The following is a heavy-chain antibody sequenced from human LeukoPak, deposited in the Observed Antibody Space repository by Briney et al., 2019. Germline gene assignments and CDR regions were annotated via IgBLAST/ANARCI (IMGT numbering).Heavy chain of an antibody. CDR2: ISSSSSYI. CDR1: GFTFSSYS. J-gene: IGHJ4*02. CDR3: ARTLPKYSSGFNPYYFDY. Sequence: GGSLRLSCAASGFTFSSYSMNWVRQAPGKGLQWVSSISSSSSYIYYADSVKGRFTISRDNAKNSLYLQMNSLRAEDTAVYYCARTLPKYSSGFNPYYFDYWGQGTLVTVSS. V-gene: IGHV3-21*01. D-gene: IGHD6-19*01.